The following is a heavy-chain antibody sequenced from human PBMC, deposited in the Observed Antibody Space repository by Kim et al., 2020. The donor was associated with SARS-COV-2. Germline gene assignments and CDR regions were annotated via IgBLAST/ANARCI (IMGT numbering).Heavy chain of an antibody. D-gene: IGHD4-17*01. Sequence: ASVKVSCKASGYTFTSYAMHWVRQAPGQRLEWMGWINAGNGNTKYSQKFQGRVTITRDTSASTAYMELSSLRSEDTAVYYCARDDYGGNHQNGMRDVWGQGTTVTVSS. V-gene: IGHV1-3*01. CDR1: GYTFTSYA. CDR3: ARDDYGGNHQNGMRDV. CDR2: INAGNGNT. J-gene: IGHJ6*02.